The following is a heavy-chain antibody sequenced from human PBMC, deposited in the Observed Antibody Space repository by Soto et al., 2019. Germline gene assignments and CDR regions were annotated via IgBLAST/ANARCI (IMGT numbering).Heavy chain of an antibody. Sequence: QVQLEESGGGLVKPGGSLRLSCAASGFTFSDYYMSWIRQAPGKGLEWVSYISSSGSTIYYADSVKGRFTISRDNAKNSLYLLMNSLRDQDTTVYYCAREQWLVRSEAFDIWGQGTMVTVSS. CDR1: GFTFSDYY. CDR2: ISSSGSTI. CDR3: AREQWLVRSEAFDI. J-gene: IGHJ3*02. V-gene: IGHV3-11*01. D-gene: IGHD6-19*01.